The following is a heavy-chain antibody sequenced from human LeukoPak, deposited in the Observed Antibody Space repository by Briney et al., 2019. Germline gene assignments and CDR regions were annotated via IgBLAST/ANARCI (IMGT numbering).Heavy chain of an antibody. CDR3: ARGAPGSYCSGGSCPYFDY. V-gene: IGHV1-8*01. CDR2: MNPNSGNT. CDR1: AYTFTSYD. D-gene: IGHD2-15*01. Sequence: ASVKVSCKASAYTFTSYDINWVRQATGQGLEWMGWMNPNSGNTGYAQKFQGRVTMTRNTSISTAYKELSSLRSEDTAVYYCARGAPGSYCSGGSCPYFDYWGQGTLISVSS. J-gene: IGHJ4*02.